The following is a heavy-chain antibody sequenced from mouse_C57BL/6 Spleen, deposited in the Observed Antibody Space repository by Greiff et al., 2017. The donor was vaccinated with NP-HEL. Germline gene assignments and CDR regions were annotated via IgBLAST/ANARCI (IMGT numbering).Heavy chain of an antibody. CDR1: GFSLTSYG. J-gene: IGHJ4*01. CDR2: IWSDGST. Sequence: QVQLQQSGPGLVAPSQSLSITCTVSGFSLTSYGVHWVRQPPGQGLEWLVVIWSDGSTTYSSALKSILSISKDTSKSQVFLKMTSLQTDDTAMYYCARHGNYYYVSSWDYAMDYWGQGTSVTVSS. CDR3: ARHGNYYYVSSWDYAMDY. V-gene: IGHV2-6-1*01. D-gene: IGHD1-1*01.